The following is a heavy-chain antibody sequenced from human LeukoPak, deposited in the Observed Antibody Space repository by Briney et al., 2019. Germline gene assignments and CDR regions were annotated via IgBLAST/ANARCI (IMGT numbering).Heavy chain of an antibody. V-gene: IGHV3-30*14. Sequence: GGSLRLSCAASGFTFSSYAMHWVRQAPGKGLEWVAVISYDGSNKYYADSVKGRFTISRDNSKNTLYLQMNSLRAEDTAVYYCARGINDGGSSSWYVGNWFDPWGQGTLVTVSS. CDR3: ARGINDGGSSSWYVGNWFDP. J-gene: IGHJ5*02. D-gene: IGHD6-13*01. CDR1: GFTFSSYA. CDR2: ISYDGSNK.